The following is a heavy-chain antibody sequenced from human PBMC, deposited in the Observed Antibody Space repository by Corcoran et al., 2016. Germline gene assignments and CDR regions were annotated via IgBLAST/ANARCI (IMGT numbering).Heavy chain of an antibody. CDR2: IYHSGST. CDR1: GYSISSGYY. Sequence: QVQLQESGPGLVKPSETLSLTCTVSGYSISSGYYWGWIRQPPGKGLEWVGSIYHSGSTYYNPSLKSRVTISVDTSKNQFSLKLSSVTAADTAVYYCARAIVGATDDAFDIWGQGTMVTVSS. V-gene: IGHV4-38-2*02. CDR3: ARAIVGATDDAFDI. J-gene: IGHJ3*02. D-gene: IGHD1-26*01.